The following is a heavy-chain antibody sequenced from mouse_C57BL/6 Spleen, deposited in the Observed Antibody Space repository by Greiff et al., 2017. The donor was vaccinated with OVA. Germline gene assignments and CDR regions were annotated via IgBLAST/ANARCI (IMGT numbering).Heavy chain of an antibody. CDR2: ISSGSSTI. CDR1: GFTFSDYG. J-gene: IGHJ3*01. Sequence: EVHLVESGGGLVKPGGSLKLSCAASGFTFSDYGMHWVRQAPEKGLEWVAYISSGSSTIYYADTVKGRFTISRDNAKNTLFLQMTSLRSEDTAMYYCARGYDYDEGAWFAYWGQGTLVTVSA. D-gene: IGHD2-4*01. V-gene: IGHV5-17*01. CDR3: ARGYDYDEGAWFAY.